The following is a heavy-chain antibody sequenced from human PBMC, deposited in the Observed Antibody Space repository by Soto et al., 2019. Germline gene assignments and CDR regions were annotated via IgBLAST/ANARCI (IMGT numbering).Heavy chain of an antibody. D-gene: IGHD4-17*01. V-gene: IGHV4-59*13. CDR3: ARRYGASFDY. CDR2: IYYSGST. Sequence: SEPLSLTCTVSGGSIGSYYWSWVRQPPGKGLEWIGYIYYSGSTNYNPSLKSRVTISVDTSKNQFSLKLSSVTAADTAVYYCARRYGASFDYWGQGTLVTVSS. CDR1: GGSIGSYY. J-gene: IGHJ4*02.